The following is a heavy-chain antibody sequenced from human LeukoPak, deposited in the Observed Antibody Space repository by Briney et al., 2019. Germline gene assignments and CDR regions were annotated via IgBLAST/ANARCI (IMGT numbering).Heavy chain of an antibody. CDR3: AKVASVLYDICSFGP. D-gene: IGHD3-9*01. CDR2: ICGSGGST. CDR1: GFTFSSYG. J-gene: IGHJ5*02. Sequence: GGSLRLSCAPSGFTFSSYGMSWVRHAPGKGVGWVSAICGSGGSTYYADSVKGRFTISRDKSKNTLYQQMNSLRAEDMAVYYCAKVASVLYDICSFGPWGQGSLVTLSP. V-gene: IGHV3-23*01.